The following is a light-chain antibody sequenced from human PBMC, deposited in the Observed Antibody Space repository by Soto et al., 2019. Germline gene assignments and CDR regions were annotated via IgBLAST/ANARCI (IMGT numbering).Light chain of an antibody. CDR3: GTWDSSLSGVV. CDR2: DSN. J-gene: IGLJ2*01. V-gene: IGLV1-51*01. Sequence: SVLTQPPSVSAAPGQKVTISCSGSSSNIGNNYVSWYQQLPGTAPKLLIYDSNKRPSGIPDRFSGSKSGTSATLGITGLQTGDEADYYCGTWDSSLSGVVFGGGTQLTVL. CDR1: SSNIGNNY.